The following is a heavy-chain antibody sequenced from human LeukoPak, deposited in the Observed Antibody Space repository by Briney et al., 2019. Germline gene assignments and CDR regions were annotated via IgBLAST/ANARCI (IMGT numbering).Heavy chain of an antibody. CDR3: SSIADRSTNFDY. Sequence: SETLSRTCSVSGGSISSSSYYWGWIRQPPGKGQEWIGSIYYSGRTYYKPSLKSRATISVDTSKNQFSLKLRSVTAADTAVYYCSSIADRSTNFDYWGQGTLVTVSS. J-gene: IGHJ4*02. V-gene: IGHV4-39*01. CDR1: GGSISSSSYY. CDR2: IYYSGRT. D-gene: IGHD6-13*01.